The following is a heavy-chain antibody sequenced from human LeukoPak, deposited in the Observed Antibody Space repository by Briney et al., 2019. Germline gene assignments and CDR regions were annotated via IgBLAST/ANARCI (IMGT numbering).Heavy chain of an antibody. D-gene: IGHD2-2*01. V-gene: IGHV3-9*01. Sequence: GGSLRLSCAASGFTFDDYAMHWVRQAPGKGLEWVSGISWNSGSIGYADSVKGRFTISRDNAKNSLYLQMNSLRAEDTALYYCAKDALRYCSSTGCQQFDYWGQGTLVTVSS. CDR3: AKDALRYCSSTGCQQFDY. CDR1: GFTFDDYA. J-gene: IGHJ4*02. CDR2: ISWNSGSI.